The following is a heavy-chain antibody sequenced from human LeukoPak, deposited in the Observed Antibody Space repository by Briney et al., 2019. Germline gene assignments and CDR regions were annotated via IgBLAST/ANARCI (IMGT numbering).Heavy chain of an antibody. CDR2: ISYDGSNK. V-gene: IGHV3-30*18. CDR3: AKSVYDILMGPLDYFDY. J-gene: IGHJ4*02. D-gene: IGHD3-9*01. CDR1: GFTFSSYG. Sequence: PGGSLRLSCAASGFTFSSYGMHWVRQAPGKGLEWVAVISYDGSNKYYADSVKGRFTISRDNSKNTLYLQMNSLRAEDTGVYYCAKSVYDILMGPLDYFDYWGQGTLVTVSS.